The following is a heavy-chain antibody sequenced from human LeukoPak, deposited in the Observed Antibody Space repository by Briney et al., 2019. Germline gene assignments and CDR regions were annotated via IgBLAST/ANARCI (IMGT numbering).Heavy chain of an antibody. CDR1: GGSLSGYY. J-gene: IGHJ2*01. CDR3: AGRFVVVTAIKHWYFDL. D-gene: IGHD2-21*02. CDR2: INHSGST. Sequence: SETLSLTCAVYGGSLSGYYWSWIRQPPGKGLEWIGEINHSGSTNYNPSLKSRVTISVDTSKNQFSLKLSSVTAADTAVYYCAGRFVVVTAIKHWYFDLWGRGTLVTVSS. V-gene: IGHV4-34*01.